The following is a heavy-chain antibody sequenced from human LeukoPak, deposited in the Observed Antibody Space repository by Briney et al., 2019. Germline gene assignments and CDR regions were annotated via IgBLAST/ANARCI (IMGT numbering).Heavy chain of an antibody. CDR1: GFTFSSYG. CDR3: AKARYSSSWY. D-gene: IGHD6-13*01. J-gene: IGHJ4*02. V-gene: IGHV3-30*02. Sequence: GGSLRLSCAASGFTFSSYGTHWVRQAPGKGLEWVAFIRYDGSNKYYADSVKGRFTISRDNSKNTPYLQMNSLRADDTAVYYCAKARYSSSWYWGQGTLVTVSS. CDR2: IRYDGSNK.